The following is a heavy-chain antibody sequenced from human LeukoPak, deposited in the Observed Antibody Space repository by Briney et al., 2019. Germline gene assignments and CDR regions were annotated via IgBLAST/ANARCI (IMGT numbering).Heavy chain of an antibody. J-gene: IGHJ4*02. V-gene: IGHV4-31*03. D-gene: IGHD6-13*01. CDR1: GGSISSGAYY. CDR3: ARDHIAAACYRHFDY. Sequence: SQTLSLTCTVSGGSISSGAYYWSWIRQHPGKGLEWIGYIYYSGSTYYNPSLKSRVTISVDTSKNQFSLRLSSVTAADTAVYCCARDHIAAACYRHFDYWGQGTLVTVSS. CDR2: IYYSGST.